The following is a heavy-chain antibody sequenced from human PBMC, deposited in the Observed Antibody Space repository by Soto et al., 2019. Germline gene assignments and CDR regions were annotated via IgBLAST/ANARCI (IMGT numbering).Heavy chain of an antibody. J-gene: IGHJ4*02. Sequence: ASVKVSCKASGYTFTSYGISWVRQAPGQGLEWMGWISAYNGNTNYAQKLQGRVTMTTDTSTSTAYMELRSLRSDDTAVYYCARGPDVVYGSGSRESDYWGQGTLVTVS. D-gene: IGHD3-10*01. CDR3: ARGPDVVYGSGSRESDY. CDR2: ISAYNGNT. V-gene: IGHV1-18*01. CDR1: GYTFTSYG.